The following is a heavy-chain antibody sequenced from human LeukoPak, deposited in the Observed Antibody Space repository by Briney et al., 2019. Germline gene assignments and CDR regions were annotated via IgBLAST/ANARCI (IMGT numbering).Heavy chain of an antibody. J-gene: IGHJ4*02. D-gene: IGHD3-10*01. CDR2: IIPILGLA. CDR1: GGTFISYA. Sequence: GSSVNVSCKASGGTFISYAISWVRQAPGQGLEWMGRIIPILGLANYAQKFQGKVTITADKATSTAYMELSSLRSEDTAVYYCERENDYYGSGSYLYYFDYWGQGTLVTVSS. CDR3: ERENDYYGSGSYLYYFDY. V-gene: IGHV1-69*04.